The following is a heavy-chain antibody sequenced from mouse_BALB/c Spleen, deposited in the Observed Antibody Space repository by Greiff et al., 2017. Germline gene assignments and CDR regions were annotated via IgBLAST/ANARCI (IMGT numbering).Heavy chain of an antibody. D-gene: IGHD2-3*01. CDR2: INPYNDGT. CDR3: ARDGYYYAMDY. J-gene: IGHJ4*01. Sequence: EVKVVESGPELVKPGASVKMSCKASGYTFTSYVMHWVKQKPGQGLEWIGYINPYNDGTKYNEKFKGKATLTSDKSSSTAYMELSSLTSEDSAVYYCARDGYYYAMDYWGQGTSVTVSS. V-gene: IGHV1-14*01. CDR1: GYTFTSYV.